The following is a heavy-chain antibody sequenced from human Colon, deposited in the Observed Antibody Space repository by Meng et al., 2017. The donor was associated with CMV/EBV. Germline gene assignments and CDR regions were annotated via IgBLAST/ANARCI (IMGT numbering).Heavy chain of an antibody. V-gene: IGHV3-30*04. CDR1: GFNFSTYT. CDR2: ISNDGGTE. D-gene: IGHD1-1*01. CDR3: ARDDWNDVTLFDC. Sequence: CAASGFNFSTYTMQWVRQAPGKGLEWVALISNDGGTEHYADSVKGRFTVSRDNSKNTVYLHMNSLRVEDTAVYYCARDDWNDVTLFDCWGQGTLVTVSS. J-gene: IGHJ4*02.